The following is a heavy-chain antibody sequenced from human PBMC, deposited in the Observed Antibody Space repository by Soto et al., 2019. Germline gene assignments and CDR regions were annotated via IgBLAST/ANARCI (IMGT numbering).Heavy chain of an antibody. V-gene: IGHV3-30*18. CDR2: ISYDGSNK. CDR1: GFTFSSYG. J-gene: IGHJ6*02. CDR3: AKDDYSNYVLGGMDV. D-gene: IGHD4-4*01. Sequence: GSLRLSCAASGFTFSSYGMHWVRQAPGKGLEWVAVISYDGSNKYYADSVKGRFTISRDNSKNTLYLQMNSLRAEDTAVYYCAKDDYSNYVLGGMDVWGQGTTVTVSS.